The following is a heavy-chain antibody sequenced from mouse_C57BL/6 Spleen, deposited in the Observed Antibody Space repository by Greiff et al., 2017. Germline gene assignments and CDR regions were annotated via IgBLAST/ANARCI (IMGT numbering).Heavy chain of an antibody. CDR2: TYPGDGET. Sequence: QVQLQQSGAELVKPGASVKISCKASGYAFSSYWMNWVKQRPGKGLEWIGQTYPGDGETNYNGKFKGKATLTADKSSSTAYMQLSSLTSEDSAVYFCARGSNYYFDYWGQGTTLTVSS. J-gene: IGHJ2*01. CDR3: ARGSNYYFDY. D-gene: IGHD2-5*01. V-gene: IGHV1-80*01. CDR1: GYAFSSYW.